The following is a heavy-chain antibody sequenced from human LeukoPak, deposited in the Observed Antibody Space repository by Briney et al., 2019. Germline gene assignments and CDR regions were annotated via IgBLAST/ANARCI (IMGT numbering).Heavy chain of an antibody. D-gene: IGHD4-23*01. CDR1: GFTFSDYY. CDR3: AKDDLAQFFMTTVAQGMDV. Sequence: PGGSLRLSCAASGFTFSDYYMSWIRQAPGKGLEWVSYMSSSSSYTYYADSVKGRFTISRDNAKNSLYLQMNSLRAEDTAVYYCAKDDLAQFFMTTVAQGMDVWGQGTTVTVSS. J-gene: IGHJ6*02. CDR2: MSSSSSYT. V-gene: IGHV3-11*05.